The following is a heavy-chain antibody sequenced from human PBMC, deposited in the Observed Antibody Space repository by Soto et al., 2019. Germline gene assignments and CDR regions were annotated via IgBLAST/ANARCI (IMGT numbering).Heavy chain of an antibody. CDR2: ITSGNGDT. J-gene: IGHJ4*02. V-gene: IGHV1-3*01. D-gene: IGHD3-22*01. CDR1: GYTFNEYS. Sequence: QVQLVQSEAEVKEPETSVNLACRTSGYTFNEYSLQWVRQAPGQRLEWMGCITSGNGDTRCSQKFEGRLTLTRDTSAHVAYMLLGGLKPADPAPYSCVRGRRDDSAYSPFAHWGQGAQLTASA. CDR3: VRGRRDDSAYSPFAH.